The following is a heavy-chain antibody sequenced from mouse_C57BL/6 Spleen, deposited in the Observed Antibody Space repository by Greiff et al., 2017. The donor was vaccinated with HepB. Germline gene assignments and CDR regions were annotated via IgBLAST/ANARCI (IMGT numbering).Heavy chain of an antibody. J-gene: IGHJ4*01. D-gene: IGHD2-5*01. CDR3: ARHDSNYDYYAMDY. CDR2: ISSGGSYT. V-gene: IGHV5-6*01. CDR1: GFTFSSYG. Sequence: EVQGVESGGDLVKPGGSLKLSCAASGFTFSSYGMSWVRQTPDKRLEWVATISSGGSYTYYPDSVKGRFTISRDNAKNTLYLQMSSLKSEDTAMYYGARHDSNYDYYAMDYWGQGTSVTVSS.